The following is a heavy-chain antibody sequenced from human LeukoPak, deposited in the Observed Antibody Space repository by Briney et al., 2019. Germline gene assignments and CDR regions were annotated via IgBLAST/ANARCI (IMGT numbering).Heavy chain of an antibody. D-gene: IGHD6-6*01. CDR3: ARAPARARLDY. CDR1: GFTFSSYW. V-gene: IGHV3-7*01. Sequence: GGSLRLSCAASGFTFSSYWMSWVRQAPGKGLEWVANIKQDGSEKYYVDSVKGRFTISRDNAKSSLYLQMNSLRAEDTAVYYCARAPARARLDYWGQGTLVTVSS. J-gene: IGHJ4*02. CDR2: IKQDGSEK.